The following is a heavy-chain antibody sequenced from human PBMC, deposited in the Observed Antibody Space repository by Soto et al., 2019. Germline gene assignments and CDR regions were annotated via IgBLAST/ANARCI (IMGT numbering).Heavy chain of an antibody. Sequence: QVQLVQSGAEVKKPGSSVKVSCKASGGTFSSYAISWVRQAPGQGLEWMGGIIPIFGTANYAQKFQGRVTITADESTSTDNMELSSLRSEDTAVYYCAREAGRYCSSTSCPRKYYFAYWGQGTLVTVSS. CDR3: AREAGRYCSSTSCPRKYYFAY. J-gene: IGHJ4*02. D-gene: IGHD2-2*01. V-gene: IGHV1-69*01. CDR2: IIPIFGTA. CDR1: GGTFSSYA.